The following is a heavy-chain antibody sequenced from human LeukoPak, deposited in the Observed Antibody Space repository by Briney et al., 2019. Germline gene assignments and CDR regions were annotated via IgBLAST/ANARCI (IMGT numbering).Heavy chain of an antibody. V-gene: IGHV3-23*01. CDR3: AKGRVSTSGWTFNDY. CDR1: GFTFSSYV. D-gene: IGHD6-19*01. J-gene: IGHJ4*02. CDR2: FSGSGGST. Sequence: PGGSLRLSCAASGFTFSSYVMSWVRQAPGKGLEWVSSFSGSGGSTYYADSVKGRFTISRDNSKNTLYLQMNSLRAEDTAVYYCAKGRVSTSGWTFNDYWGQGTLVTVSS.